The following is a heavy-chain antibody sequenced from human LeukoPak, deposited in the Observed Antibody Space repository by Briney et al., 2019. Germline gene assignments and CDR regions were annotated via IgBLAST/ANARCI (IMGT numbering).Heavy chain of an antibody. V-gene: IGHV1-2*02. CDR1: GYTFTGYC. D-gene: IGHD3-22*01. J-gene: IGHJ4*02. CDR3: ARALDEYYYDSSGYYDY. CDR2: INPNSGGT. Sequence: ASVKVSCKASGYTFTGYCMHWVRQAPGQGLEWMGWINPNSGGTNYAQKFQGRVTMTRDTSISTAYMELSRLRSDDTAVYYCARALDEYYYDSSGYYDYWGQGTLVTVSS.